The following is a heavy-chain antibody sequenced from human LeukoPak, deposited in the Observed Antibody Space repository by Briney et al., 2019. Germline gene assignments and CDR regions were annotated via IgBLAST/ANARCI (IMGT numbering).Heavy chain of an antibody. V-gene: IGHV6-1*01. CDR2: TYYRSKWYN. Sequence: SQTLSLTCAISGDSVSSNSAAWNWIRQSPSRGLEWLGRTYYRSKWYNDYAVSVKSRITINPDTSKNQFSLQLNSVTPEDTAVYYCARAPEYCSGGSCYGTNGHYDYWGQGTLVTVSS. J-gene: IGHJ4*02. D-gene: IGHD2-15*01. CDR1: GDSVSSNSAA. CDR3: ARAPEYCSGGSCYGTNGHYDY.